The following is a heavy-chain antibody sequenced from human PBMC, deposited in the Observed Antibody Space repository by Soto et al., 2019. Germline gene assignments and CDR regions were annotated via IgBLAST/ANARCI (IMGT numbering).Heavy chain of an antibody. J-gene: IGHJ4*02. V-gene: IGHV3-23*01. CDR2: ISGSGIST. D-gene: IGHD6-19*01. CDR3: ATEGEHSGGWANFDS. CDR1: GFTFSSYA. Sequence: EVQLLESGGGLVQPGGSLRLSCAASGFTFSSYAMSWVRQAPGKGLEWVSAISGSGISTYYADYVKGRFTISRDNSKNTLYLQMNSRRAEDTAVYYCATEGEHSGGWANFDSWGQGTLVTVSS.